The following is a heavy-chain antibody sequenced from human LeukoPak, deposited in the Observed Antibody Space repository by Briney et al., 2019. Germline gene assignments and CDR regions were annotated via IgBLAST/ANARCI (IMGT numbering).Heavy chain of an antibody. Sequence: GGSLRLSCAASGFTFDDYSIHWVRQPPGKGLEWVSLINKGGDRTYYADSVEGRFTISRDNSKNSLFLQMNSLKTEDTALYYCAKEVRGSSWTGFDYWGQGTLVTVSS. CDR3: AKEVRGSSWTGFDY. CDR1: GFTFDDYS. V-gene: IGHV3-43*01. D-gene: IGHD6-13*01. CDR2: INKGGDRT. J-gene: IGHJ4*02.